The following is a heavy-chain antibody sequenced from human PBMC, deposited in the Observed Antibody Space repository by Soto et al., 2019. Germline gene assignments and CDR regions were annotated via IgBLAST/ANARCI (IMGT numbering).Heavy chain of an antibody. D-gene: IGHD6-13*01. CDR1: GGSISSYY. CDR3: AGGYSSSWYRYYGMDV. V-gene: IGHV4-59*01. J-gene: IGHJ6*02. CDR2: IYYSGST. Sequence: PSETLSLACTVSGGSISSYYWSWIRQPPGKGLEWIGYIYYSGSTNYNPSLKSRVTISVDTSKNQFSLKLSSVTAADTAVYYCAGGYSSSWYRYYGMDVWGQGTTVTVSS.